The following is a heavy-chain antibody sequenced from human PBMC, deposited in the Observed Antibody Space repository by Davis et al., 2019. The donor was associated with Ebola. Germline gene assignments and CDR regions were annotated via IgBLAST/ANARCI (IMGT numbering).Heavy chain of an antibody. V-gene: IGHV4-59*01. D-gene: IGHD5-12*01. CDR2: IYYSGST. CDR3: ARGRYSGYDSPFDY. CDR1: GGSISSYY. J-gene: IGHJ4*02. Sequence: PSETLSLTCTVSGGSISSYYWSWIRQPPGKGLEWIGYIYYSGSTNYNPSLKSRVTISVDTSKNQFSLKLSSVTAADTAVYYCARGRYSGYDSPFDYWGQGTLVTVSS.